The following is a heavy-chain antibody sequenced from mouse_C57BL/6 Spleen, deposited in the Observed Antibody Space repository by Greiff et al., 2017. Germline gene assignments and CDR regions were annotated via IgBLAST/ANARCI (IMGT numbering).Heavy chain of an antibody. V-gene: IGHV1-76*01. J-gene: IGHJ4*01. CDR1: GYTFTDYY. Sequence: VQLQQSGAELVRPGASVKLSCKASGYTFTDYYINWVKQRPGQGLEWIARIYPGSGNTYYNGKFKGKATLTAETSSSTAYMQLSSLTSEDSAVYFCARSDGNVAMDYWGQGTSVTVSS. D-gene: IGHD2-1*01. CDR3: ARSDGNVAMDY. CDR2: IYPGSGNT.